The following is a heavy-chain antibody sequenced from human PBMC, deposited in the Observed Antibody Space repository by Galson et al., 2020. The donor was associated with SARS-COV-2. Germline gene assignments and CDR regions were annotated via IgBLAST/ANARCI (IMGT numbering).Heavy chain of an antibody. D-gene: IGHD5-18*01. J-gene: IGHJ4*02. CDR3: VRQEAYTFGYDY. CDR2: IYDTAST. V-gene: IGHV4-39*01. Sequence: ETSETLSLTCTVSGGPISRRDSSWGWIRQPPGKGLEWIGIIYDTASTYYNPSLKSRVSISVDTSKNQFSLKLRSVTAPDTAVYYCVRQEAYTFGYDYWGQGTLVTVSS. CDR1: GGPISRRDSS.